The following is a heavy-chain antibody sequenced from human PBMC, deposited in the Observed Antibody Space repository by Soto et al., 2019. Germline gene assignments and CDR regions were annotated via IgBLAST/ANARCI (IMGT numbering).Heavy chain of an antibody. J-gene: IGHJ4*02. Sequence: SETLSLTCTVSGGSIRSGGYYWSWIRQHPGKGLEWIGYIYYSGSTYYNPSLKSRVTISVDTSKNQFSLKLSSVTAAETAVYYCARDNYDSSGYYHGSFDYGGQGTLVTVS. CDR3: ARDNYDSSGYYHGSFDY. D-gene: IGHD3-22*01. CDR1: GGSIRSGGYY. CDR2: IYYSGST. V-gene: IGHV4-31*03.